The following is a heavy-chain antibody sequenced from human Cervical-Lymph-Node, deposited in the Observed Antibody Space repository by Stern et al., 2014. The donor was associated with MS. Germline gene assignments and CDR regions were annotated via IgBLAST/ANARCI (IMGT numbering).Heavy chain of an antibody. CDR1: GYTSSNFG. Sequence: QVQLVQSGAEVKRPGASVKVSCKASGYTSSNFGITWVRQAPGQGLEWVGWNSAYNGNTNYGKKVQDRVILTTDTSTNTAYMELRSLTSDDTAVYYCASGTSYTDTTKFDYWGQGTLVTVSS. J-gene: IGHJ4*02. D-gene: IGHD2-2*02. CDR2: NSAYNGNT. CDR3: ASGTSYTDTTKFDY. V-gene: IGHV1-18*01.